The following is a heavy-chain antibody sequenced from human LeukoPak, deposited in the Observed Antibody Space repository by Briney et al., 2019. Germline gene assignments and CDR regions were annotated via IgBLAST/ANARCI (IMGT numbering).Heavy chain of an antibody. J-gene: IGHJ6*02. Sequence: GGSLRLSCAASGFTFSTFAMSWVRQAPGTGLEWVSCFSGSGASTYYADSVKGRFTISRDNSKNTLYLQMNSLRAEDTAVYYCAKFSPTPLLNYYYYGMDVWGQGTMVTVSS. CDR2: FSGSGAST. V-gene: IGHV3-23*01. CDR3: AKFSPTPLLNYYYYGMDV. CDR1: GFTFSTFA.